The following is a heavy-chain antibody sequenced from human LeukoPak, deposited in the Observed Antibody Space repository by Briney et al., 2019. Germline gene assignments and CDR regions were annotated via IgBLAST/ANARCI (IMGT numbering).Heavy chain of an antibody. D-gene: IGHD4-17*01. CDR3: AKGGATVIDY. CDR2: INSDGIST. CDR1: GFTFSSYW. V-gene: IGHV3-74*01. Sequence: PGGSLRLSCAASGFTFSSYWMHWVRQAPGKGLVWVSRINSDGISTSYADSVKGRFTISRDSAKNTLYLQMNSLRADDTAVYYCAKGGATVIDYWGQGTLVTVSS. J-gene: IGHJ4*02.